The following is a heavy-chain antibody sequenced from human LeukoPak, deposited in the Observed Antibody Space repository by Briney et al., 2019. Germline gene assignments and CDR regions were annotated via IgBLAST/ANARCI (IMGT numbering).Heavy chain of an antibody. Sequence: GGSLRLSCAASGFTFSNYGMNWVRQAPGKGLEWVSGITGSGGNTYYADSVKGRFTISRDNSKNTLYLQMNSLRAEDTAVYYCAKDGGGGLRYFDWLTRLDAFDIWGQGTMVTVSS. J-gene: IGHJ3*02. CDR1: GFTFSNYG. V-gene: IGHV3-23*01. D-gene: IGHD3-9*01. CDR3: AKDGGGGLRYFDWLTRLDAFDI. CDR2: ITGSGGNT.